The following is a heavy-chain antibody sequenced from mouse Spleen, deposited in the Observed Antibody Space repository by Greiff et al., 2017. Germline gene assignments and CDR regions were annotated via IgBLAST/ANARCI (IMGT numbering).Heavy chain of an antibody. CDR2: ISYDGSN. Sequence: EVQLVESGPGLVKPSQSLSLTCSVTGYSITSGYYWNWIRQFPGNKLEWMGYISYDGSNNYNPSLKNRISITRDTSKNQFFLKLNSVTTEDTATYYCARERFLAMDYWGQGTSVTVSS. V-gene: IGHV3-6*01. CDR3: ARERFLAMDY. J-gene: IGHJ4*01. CDR1: GYSITSGYY.